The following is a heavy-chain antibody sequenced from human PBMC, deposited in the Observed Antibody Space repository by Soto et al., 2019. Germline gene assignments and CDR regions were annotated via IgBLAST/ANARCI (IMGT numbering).Heavy chain of an antibody. CDR2: TYYRSKWYN. V-gene: IGHV6-1*01. Sequence: SQTLSLTCAISGDSVSSNSAAWNWIRQSPSRGLEWLGRTYYRSKWYNDYAVSVKSRITINPDTSKNQFALQLNSVTPQDTAVYYSARGIPYGDYVSHRHYYYGMDVWGPGTKVTVSS. D-gene: IGHD4-17*01. CDR1: GDSVSSNSAA. CDR3: ARGIPYGDYVSHRHYYYGMDV. J-gene: IGHJ6*02.